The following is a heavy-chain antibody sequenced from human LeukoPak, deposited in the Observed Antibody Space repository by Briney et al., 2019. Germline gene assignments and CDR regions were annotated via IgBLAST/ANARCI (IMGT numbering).Heavy chain of an antibody. CDR1: GFTFSSYA. V-gene: IGHV3-64D*06. CDR2: ISSNGGST. CDR3: VKDVVRGYDSSGYYSLGSYYFDY. D-gene: IGHD3-22*01. Sequence: GGSLRLSCSASGFTFSSYAMHWVRQAPGKGLEYVSAISSNGGSTYYADSVKGRFTISRVNSKNTLYLQMSSLRAEDTAVYYCVKDVVRGYDSSGYYSLGSYYFDYWGQGTLVTVSS. J-gene: IGHJ4*02.